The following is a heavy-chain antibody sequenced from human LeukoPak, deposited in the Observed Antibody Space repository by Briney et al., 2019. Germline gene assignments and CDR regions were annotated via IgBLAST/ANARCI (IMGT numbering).Heavy chain of an antibody. CDR3: ARDLAGDYYYYGMDV. J-gene: IGHJ6*02. CDR2: INPNSGGT. CDR1: GYTFTGYY. V-gene: IGHV1-2*02. Sequence: ASVKVSCKASGYTFTGYYMHWVRQAPGQGLEWMGWINPNSGGTNYAQKFQGRVTMTRDTSISTAYMELSRLRSDDTAVYYCARDLAGDYYYYGMDVWGQGTTVTVSS.